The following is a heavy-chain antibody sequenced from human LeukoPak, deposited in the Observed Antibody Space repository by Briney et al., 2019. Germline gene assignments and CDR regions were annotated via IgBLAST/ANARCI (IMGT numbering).Heavy chain of an antibody. D-gene: IGHD3-22*01. J-gene: IGHJ5*02. CDR2: IYHSGST. CDR3: ARDGPTSYYYDSSGYYHNWFDP. V-gene: IGHV4-38-2*02. Sequence: PSETLSLTCTVSGYSISSGYYWGWIRQPPGKGLEWIGSIYHSGSTYYNPSLKSRVTISVDTSKNQFSLKLSSVTAADTAVYYCARDGPTSYYYDSSGYYHNWFDPWGQGTLVTVSS. CDR1: GYSISSGYY.